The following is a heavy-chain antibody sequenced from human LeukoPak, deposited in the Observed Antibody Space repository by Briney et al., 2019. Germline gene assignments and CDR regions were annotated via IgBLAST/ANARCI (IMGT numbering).Heavy chain of an antibody. CDR2: INHSGST. V-gene: IGHV4-34*01. CDR3: ASSDCSSTSCYPAGYMDV. D-gene: IGHD2-2*01. J-gene: IGHJ6*03. Sequence: PSETLSLTCAVYGGSFSGYYWSWIRQPPGKGLEWIGEINHSGSTNYNPSLKSRVTISVDTSKNQFSLKLSSVTAADTAVYYCASSDCSSTSCYPAGYMDVWGKGTTVTVSS. CDR1: GGSFSGYY.